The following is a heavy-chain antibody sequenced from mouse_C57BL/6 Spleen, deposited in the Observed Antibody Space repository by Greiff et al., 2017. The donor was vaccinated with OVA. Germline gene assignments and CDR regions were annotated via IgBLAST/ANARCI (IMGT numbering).Heavy chain of an antibody. CDR3: ASTMVDY. CDR1: GYTFTSYW. CDR2: IDPSDSYT. Sequence: VQLQQSGAELVRPGTSVKLSCKASGYTFTSYWMHWVKQRPGQGLEWIGVIDPSDSYTNYNQKFKGKATLTVDTSSSTAYMQLSSLTSEDSAVYYCASTMVDYWGQGTTLTVSS. J-gene: IGHJ2*01. V-gene: IGHV1-59*01. D-gene: IGHD2-1*01.